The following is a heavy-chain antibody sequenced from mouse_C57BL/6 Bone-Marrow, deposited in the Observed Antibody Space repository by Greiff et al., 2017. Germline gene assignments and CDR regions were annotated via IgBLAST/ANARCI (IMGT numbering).Heavy chain of an antibody. CDR3: ARHDVPLYDYDEAWFAY. D-gene: IGHD2-4*01. CDR2: FYPGSGSI. Sequence: VQLQQSGAELVKPGASVKLSCTASGYTFTEYTINWVKQRSGQGLEWIGWFYPGSGSIKYNEKFKDKATLSADKSSSTVYMELSRLITEDYAVYFCARHDVPLYDYDEAWFAYWGQGTLVTVAA. J-gene: IGHJ3*01. CDR1: GYTFTEYT. V-gene: IGHV1-62-2*01.